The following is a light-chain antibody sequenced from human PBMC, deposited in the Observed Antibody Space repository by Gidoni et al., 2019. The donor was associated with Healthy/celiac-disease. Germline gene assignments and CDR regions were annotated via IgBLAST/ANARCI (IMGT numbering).Light chain of an antibody. Sequence: EIVLTQSPATLSLSPGERATLSCRASQSVSSYLAWYQQKPGQAPRLLIYDASNRATGIPARFSGSGSGTDFTLTISSLEPEDFAVYYCQQRSNWPRSXFXQGTRLEIK. CDR2: DAS. J-gene: IGKJ5*01. CDR1: QSVSSY. CDR3: QQRSNWPRSX. V-gene: IGKV3-11*01.